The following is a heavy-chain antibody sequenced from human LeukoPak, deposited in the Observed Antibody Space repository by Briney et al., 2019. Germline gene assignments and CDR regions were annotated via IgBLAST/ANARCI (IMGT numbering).Heavy chain of an antibody. D-gene: IGHD3-16*02. Sequence: SETLSLTXAVSGYSISSGYYWGWMRQPPGKGLEWIGSIYHSVSTYYNPSLKSRVTIPVDTSKNQFSLKLSSVTAADTAVYYCARPRNDYDYLWGSYRANDAFDIWGQGTMVTVSS. V-gene: IGHV4-38-2*01. CDR3: ARPRNDYDYLWGSYRANDAFDI. J-gene: IGHJ3*02. CDR2: IYHSVST. CDR1: GYSISSGYY.